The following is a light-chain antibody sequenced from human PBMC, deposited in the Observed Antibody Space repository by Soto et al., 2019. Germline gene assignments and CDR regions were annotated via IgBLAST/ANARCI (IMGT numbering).Light chain of an antibody. J-gene: IGLJ1*01. CDR1: SSDVGNYNL. Sequence: QSALTQPASVSGSPGQSITISCTGTSSDVGNYNLVSWYQQYPGKAPKLMIYEGSKRPSGVSNRFSGSKSGNTASLTISGLQAEDEGDYYCCSYAGSDTYVFGTGTKVTVL. V-gene: IGLV2-23*01. CDR2: EGS. CDR3: CSYAGSDTYV.